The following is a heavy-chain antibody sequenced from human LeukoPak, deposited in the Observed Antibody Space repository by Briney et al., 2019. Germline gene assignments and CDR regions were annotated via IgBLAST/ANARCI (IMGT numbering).Heavy chain of an antibody. J-gene: IGHJ4*02. CDR2: IYYSGST. V-gene: IGHV4-39*01. CDR3: ASHSRGSGPLRY. CDR1: SGSISSTNYY. D-gene: IGHD5-12*01. Sequence: PSETLSLTCTVSSGSISSTNYYWGWIRQPPGKGLEWIASIYYSGSTYFNPSLKSRVTISVDTSKNQFSLKLSSVTAADTAVYYCASHSRGSGPLRYWGQGTLVTVYS.